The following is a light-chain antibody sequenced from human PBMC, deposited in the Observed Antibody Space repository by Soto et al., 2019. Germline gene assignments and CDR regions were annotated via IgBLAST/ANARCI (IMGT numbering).Light chain of an antibody. V-gene: IGLV1-51*01. J-gene: IGLJ1*01. CDR3: GTWDSSLSAYV. Sequence: SLLTQPPSVSAGPGQKVTISCSGSSSHIGNNYVSWYQQLPGTAPKLLIYDNNKRPSGIPDRFSGSKSGTSATLGITGLQTGDEADYYCGTWDSSLSAYVFGTGTKVTVL. CDR2: DNN. CDR1: SSHIGNNY.